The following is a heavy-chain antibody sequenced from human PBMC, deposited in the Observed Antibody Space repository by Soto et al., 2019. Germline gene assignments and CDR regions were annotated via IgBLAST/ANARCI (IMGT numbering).Heavy chain of an antibody. J-gene: IGHJ5*02. Sequence: QVQLQESGPGLAKPSQTLSLTCTVSGDSIRSGDHYWSWVRQFPGKGLEWIAYISYGGSTYYNPSLKSRITISVDTSKNQFSLRMSSVTAADTAVYFCARVTLAYSGFAGKFDPWGQGTLVTVSS. D-gene: IGHD1-26*01. CDR2: ISYGGST. V-gene: IGHV4-31*03. CDR1: GDSIRSGDHY. CDR3: ARVTLAYSGFAGKFDP.